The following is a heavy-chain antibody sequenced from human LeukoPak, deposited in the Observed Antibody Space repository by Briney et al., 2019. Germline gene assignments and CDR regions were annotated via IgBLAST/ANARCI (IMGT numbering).Heavy chain of an antibody. V-gene: IGHV1-46*01. CDR2: INPSGGST. J-gene: IGHJ4*02. D-gene: IGHD4-23*01. CDR1: GYTFTSYY. Sequence: ASVKVSCKASGYTFTSYYMHWVRQAPGQGIEWMGIINPSGGSTSYAQKFQGRVTMTRDTSTSTVYMELSSLRSEGTAVYYCARDLADNGGNGDGDYWGQGTLVTVSS. CDR3: ARDLADNGGNGDGDY.